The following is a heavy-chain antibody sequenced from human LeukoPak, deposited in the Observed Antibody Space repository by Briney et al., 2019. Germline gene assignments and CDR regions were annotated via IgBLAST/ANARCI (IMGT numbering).Heavy chain of an antibody. CDR1: GASISDTSYY. J-gene: IGHJ1*01. CDR2: MSYNGNA. Sequence: SETLALTCTVSGASISDTSYYWVWIRQSPKKGLEWIGSMSYNGNAYYDPALQSRVTISLDTSKSQVALKLSSVSAADTALYFCGRGIPYGSGNSQNSFQHWGRGTLVTVSS. CDR3: GRGIPYGSGNSQNSFQH. D-gene: IGHD3-10*01. V-gene: IGHV4-39*01.